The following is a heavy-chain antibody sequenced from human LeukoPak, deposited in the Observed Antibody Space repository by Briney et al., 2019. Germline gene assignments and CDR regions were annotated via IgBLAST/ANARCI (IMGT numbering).Heavy chain of an antibody. CDR2: IYYSGST. J-gene: IGHJ4*02. Sequence: SETLSLTCTVSGGSINSYYWSWIRQPPGKGLEWIGYIYYSGSTNYNPSLKSRVTISLDTSNNQFSLKLSSVTAADTAVYYCASAGTLYYYDSSGYYSLDYWGQGTLVTVSS. CDR3: ASAGTLYYYDSSGYYSLDY. V-gene: IGHV4-59*01. D-gene: IGHD3-22*01. CDR1: GGSINSYY.